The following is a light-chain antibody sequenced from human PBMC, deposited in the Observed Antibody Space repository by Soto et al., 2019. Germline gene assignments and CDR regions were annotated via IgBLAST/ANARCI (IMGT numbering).Light chain of an antibody. CDR3: QNYNSAPRT. J-gene: IGKJ1*01. CDR2: GAS. CDR1: QAISNH. Sequence: DIPMTQSPSSLSASVGDRVTITCRASQAISNHLAWYQQQPGKVPKLLIYGASTLQSGVPSRFSGSGSGTDFTLTISSLQPEDVATYYCQNYNSAPRTFGPGTRVDFK. V-gene: IGKV1-27*01.